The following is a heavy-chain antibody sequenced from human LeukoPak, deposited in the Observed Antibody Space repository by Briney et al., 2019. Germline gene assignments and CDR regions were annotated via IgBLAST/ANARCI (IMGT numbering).Heavy chain of an antibody. CDR2: IYYSGST. CDR1: GGSISSGGYY. D-gene: IGHD2-2*02. J-gene: IGHJ4*02. V-gene: IGHV4-31*03. Sequence: PSETLSLTCTVSGGSISSGGYYWSWIRQHPGKGLEWIGYIYYSGSTYYNPSLKSRVTISVDTSKNQFSLKLSSVTAADTAVYYCARSPPVVVPAAILGLDYFDYWGQGTLVTVSS. CDR3: ARSPPVVVPAAILGLDYFDY.